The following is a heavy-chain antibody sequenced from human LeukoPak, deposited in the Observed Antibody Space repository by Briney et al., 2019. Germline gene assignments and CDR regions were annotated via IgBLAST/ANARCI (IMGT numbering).Heavy chain of an antibody. CDR1: GFTLRSYT. J-gene: IGHJ4*02. D-gene: IGHD2-21*02. Sequence: GGSLRLSCAASGFTLRSYTMNWVRQAPGKGLEWVSAISGSGGSTYYADSVKGRFTISRDNSKNTLYLQMNSLRAEDTAVYYCAKDSGIVVVTGSPYWGQGTLVTVSS. CDR3: AKDSGIVVVTGSPY. CDR2: ISGSGGST. V-gene: IGHV3-23*01.